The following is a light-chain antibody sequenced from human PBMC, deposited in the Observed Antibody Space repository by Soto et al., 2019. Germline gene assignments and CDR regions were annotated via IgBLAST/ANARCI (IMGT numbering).Light chain of an antibody. Sequence: DVQMTQSPSSLSASVGDRVTITCRASQSINNWLAWYQQKPGKAPKFLIYDASTLETGVPSRFSGSASGTEFTLTISGLQPEDVESYYCQQYDTYQLTLGGGTKVDIK. V-gene: IGKV1-5*01. CDR1: QSINNW. CDR2: DAS. J-gene: IGKJ4*01. CDR3: QQYDTYQLT.